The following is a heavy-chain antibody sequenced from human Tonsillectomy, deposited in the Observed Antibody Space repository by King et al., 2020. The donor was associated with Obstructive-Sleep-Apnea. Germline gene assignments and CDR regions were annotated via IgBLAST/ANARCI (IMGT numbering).Heavy chain of an antibody. V-gene: IGHV2-5*02. D-gene: IGHD3-10*01. CDR3: AHSGGSGPYSTFDY. J-gene: IGHJ4*02. CDR1: GFSLTTSGVG. CDR2: IYWDGDR. Sequence: TLKESGPTLLKPTQTLTLTCSFSGFSLTTSGVGVGWIRQPPGKALEWLALIYWDGDRRYRPSLKNRLTITKDTSKNQVFLTMTNMDPVDTATYYCAHSGGSGPYSTFDYWSQGALVTVSS.